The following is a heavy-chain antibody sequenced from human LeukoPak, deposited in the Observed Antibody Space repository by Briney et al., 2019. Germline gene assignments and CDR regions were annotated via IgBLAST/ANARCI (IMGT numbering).Heavy chain of an antibody. Sequence: SETLSLTCTVSGGSISSYYWSWIRQPPGKGLEWVGDIYYRGSNNYNPSLKSRVNISVDTSKNQFSLRLSSVTAADTAVYYSARLASGSYGPLTPFDYWGQGTLVTVSS. V-gene: IGHV4-59*08. CDR3: ARLASGSYGPLTPFDY. D-gene: IGHD1-26*01. CDR2: IYYRGSN. CDR1: GGSISSYY. J-gene: IGHJ4*02.